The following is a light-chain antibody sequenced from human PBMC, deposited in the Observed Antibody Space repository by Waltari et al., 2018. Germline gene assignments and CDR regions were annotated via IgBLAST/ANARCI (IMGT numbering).Light chain of an antibody. V-gene: IGLV3-27*01. J-gene: IGLJ2*01. Sequence: SYELTQPSSVSVSPGQTARITCSGDLLAKKYARWFQQKPGQAPVLVIYKDTERPSGIPGRFSGSSSWTTVTLTISGAQVDDEADYYCYSVADKNVVFGGGTKLTVL. CDR2: KDT. CDR3: YSVADKNVV. CDR1: LLAKKY.